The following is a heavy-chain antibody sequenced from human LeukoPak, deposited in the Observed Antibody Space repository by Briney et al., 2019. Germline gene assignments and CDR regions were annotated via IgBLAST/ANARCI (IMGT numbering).Heavy chain of an antibody. CDR3: ATETTAGTLDY. D-gene: IGHD6-13*01. J-gene: IGHJ4*02. CDR1: GYSLTELS. CDR2: FDPEDDEK. V-gene: IGHV1-24*01. Sequence: ASVKVSCKVSGYSLTELSMHWVRQAPGKGLEWMGGFDPEDDEKIYAQKFQGRVTMTEDTSTDTAYMELSSPRSEDTAVYYCATETTAGTLDYWGQGTLVTVSS.